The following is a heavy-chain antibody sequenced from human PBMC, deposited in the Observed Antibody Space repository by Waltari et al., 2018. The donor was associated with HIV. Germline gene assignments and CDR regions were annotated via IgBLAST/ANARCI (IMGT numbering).Heavy chain of an antibody. V-gene: IGHV2-70*15. CDR3: ALSRGIETSGNHWGYHYGMDV. CDR1: GFSLSTSGMC. J-gene: IGHJ6*02. CDR2: IDGDDAK. Sequence: QVTLRESGPALVKPTQTLTLTCTFSGFSLSTSGMCVSWIRQSPGKALEWLARIDGDDAKYYSTSLRTRLTSSKDTAESQVFLTRSNMDPVDTATYCCALSRGIETSGNHWGYHYGMDVWGQGTPVTVSS. D-gene: IGHD3-10*01.